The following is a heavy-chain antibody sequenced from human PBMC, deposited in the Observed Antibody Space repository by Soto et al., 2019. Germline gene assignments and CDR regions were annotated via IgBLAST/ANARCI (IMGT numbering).Heavy chain of an antibody. Sequence: QVQLQESGPGLVKPSETLSLTCTVSGGFVSSASYFWSWIRQPPGKGLEWIGHIYDTGSTTYNPSLKSRVTISVDTSNKQFSLRLTSVTAADTAVYYCARCPIDHNWFDPWGQGTLVTVSS. CDR2: IYDTGST. V-gene: IGHV4-61*01. J-gene: IGHJ5*02. D-gene: IGHD3-9*01. CDR1: GGFVSSASYF. CDR3: ARCPIDHNWFDP.